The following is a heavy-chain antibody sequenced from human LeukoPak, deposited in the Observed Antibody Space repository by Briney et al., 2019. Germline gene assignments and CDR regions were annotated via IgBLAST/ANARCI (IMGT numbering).Heavy chain of an antibody. J-gene: IGHJ5*02. V-gene: IGHV4-39*01. CDR1: GGSINNNNYY. CDR2: IYYNGSP. Sequence: SETLSLTCTVSGGSINNNNYYWGWIRQPPGKGLEWIATIYYNGSPYYNPSLKSRLTISVDTSKNQFSLKVNSVTATDTAIYYCARRRAYNWFDPWGKGTLVTVSS. CDR3: ARRRAYNWFDP.